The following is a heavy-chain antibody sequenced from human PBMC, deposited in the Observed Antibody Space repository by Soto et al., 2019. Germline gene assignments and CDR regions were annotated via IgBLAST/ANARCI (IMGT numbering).Heavy chain of an antibody. CDR1: GGSVSGYY. CDR3: ARGYCRGGSCLSHLDF. V-gene: IGHV4-59*02. CDR2: MFYRGSS. J-gene: IGHJ4*02. D-gene: IGHD2-15*01. Sequence: TLSLPCSVSGGSVSGYYWSWIRQPPGKGLEWLGQMFYRGSSAYNPSLKSRLTVSVDTSKNQFSLRLSSVTAADTAVYYCARGYCRGGSCLSHLDFWGRGTLVAVSS.